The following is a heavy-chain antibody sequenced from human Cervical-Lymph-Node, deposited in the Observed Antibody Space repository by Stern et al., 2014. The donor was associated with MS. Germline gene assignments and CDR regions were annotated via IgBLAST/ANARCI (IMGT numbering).Heavy chain of an antibody. CDR1: GFTFSNYR. Sequence: EVQLLESGGGLVKPGGSLRLSCVVSGFTFSNYRMTWVRQAPGKGLEWVSSISSRSNYIDYADSVKGRFTISRDSAENSLFLQMTSLRVEDTAVYYCARVTGDRGIGGFDYWGQGTLVTVSS. V-gene: IGHV3-21*06. CDR2: ISSRSNYI. D-gene: IGHD3-16*01. CDR3: ARVTGDRGIGGFDY. J-gene: IGHJ4*02.